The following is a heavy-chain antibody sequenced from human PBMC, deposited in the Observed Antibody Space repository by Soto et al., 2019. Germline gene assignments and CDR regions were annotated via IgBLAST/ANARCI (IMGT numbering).Heavy chain of an antibody. CDR3: ARGHLDSFSTVTTSEEDYYYYYGMDV. J-gene: IGHJ6*02. CDR2: IIPSSGNT. D-gene: IGHD4-17*01. Sequence: ASVKVSCKAIGYSFTSHYMHWVRQAPGQGLEWMGIIIPSSGNTTYAQSFQGRVTLTRDTSTRTVYMELSSLRFDDTAVYYCARGHLDSFSTVTTSEEDYYYYYGMDVWGQGTTVTVSS. V-gene: IGHV1-46*01. CDR1: GYSFTSHY.